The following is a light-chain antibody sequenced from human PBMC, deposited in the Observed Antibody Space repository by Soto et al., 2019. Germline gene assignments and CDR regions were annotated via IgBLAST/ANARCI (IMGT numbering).Light chain of an antibody. Sequence: QPALTQPASVSGSPGQSITISCTGTSSDVGSYNLVSWYQQHPGKAPKLMIYEGSKRPSGVSNRFSDSKSGNTASLTISGLQAEDEADYYCCSYAGNSLYVFGTGTKGTVL. V-gene: IGLV2-23*01. CDR3: CSYAGNSLYV. CDR1: SSDVGSYNL. CDR2: EGS. J-gene: IGLJ1*01.